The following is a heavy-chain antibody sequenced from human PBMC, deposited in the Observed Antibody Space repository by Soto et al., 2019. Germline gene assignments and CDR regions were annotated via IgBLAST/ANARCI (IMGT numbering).Heavy chain of an antibody. CDR1: GGSFSGYY. V-gene: IGHV4-34*01. Sequence: QVQLQQWGAGLLKPSETLSLTRAVYGGSFSGYYWSWIRQPPGKGLEWIGEINHSGSTNYNPSLKSRVTISVDTSTNPFSLTLSSVTAADTAVYYRAGTLYGHPPMVYYGMDVWGQGTTVTVSS. J-gene: IGHJ6*02. D-gene: IGHD3-10*01. CDR2: INHSGST. CDR3: AGTLYGHPPMVYYGMDV.